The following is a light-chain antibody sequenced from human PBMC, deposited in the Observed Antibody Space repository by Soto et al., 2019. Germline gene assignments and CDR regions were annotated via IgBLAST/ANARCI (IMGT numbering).Light chain of an antibody. CDR1: QSVSNN. J-gene: IGKJ1*01. CDR2: DAS. V-gene: IGKV3-15*01. Sequence: ILMTQSQATLSVSPGERATLSCRASQSVSNNLACYQQKPGQAPRLLIYDASTRATGIPARFSGSGSGTELTLTISGLQSEDFAVYSCQQYNNWPPWTFGQGTKVDIK. CDR3: QQYNNWPPWT.